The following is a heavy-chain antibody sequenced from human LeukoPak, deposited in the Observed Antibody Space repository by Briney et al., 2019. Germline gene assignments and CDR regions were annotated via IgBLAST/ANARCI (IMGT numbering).Heavy chain of an antibody. CDR2: ISGSGGST. D-gene: IGHD1-26*01. J-gene: IGHJ3*02. V-gene: IGHV3-23*01. CDR1: GFTFSSYG. Sequence: GGSLRLSCAASGFTFSSYGMHWVRQAPGKGLEWVSAISGSGGSTYYADSVKGRFTISRDNSKNTLYLQMNSLRAEDTAVYYCAKDSGIVGATDAFDIWGQGTMVTVSS. CDR3: AKDSGIVGATDAFDI.